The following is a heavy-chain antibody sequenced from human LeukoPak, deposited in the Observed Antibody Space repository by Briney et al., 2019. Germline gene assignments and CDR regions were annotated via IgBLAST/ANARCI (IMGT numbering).Heavy chain of an antibody. D-gene: IGHD3-10*01. CDR3: ARRALGEFDL. Sequence: GGSLRLSCAASGFTFSSYSMNWVRQAPGKGLEWVSYISSSSSTIYYADSVKGRFTISRDNAKNSLYLQMNSLRAEDTAVYYCARRALGEFDLWGQGTVVTVFS. CDR2: ISSSSSTI. V-gene: IGHV3-48*01. J-gene: IGHJ4*02. CDR1: GFTFSSYS.